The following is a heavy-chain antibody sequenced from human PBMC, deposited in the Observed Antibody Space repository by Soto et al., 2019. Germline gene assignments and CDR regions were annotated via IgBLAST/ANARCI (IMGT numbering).Heavy chain of an antibody. CDR2: IRSKANSYAT. CDR3: TSPLGYCSSTSCYRGGLDYYYYMDV. V-gene: IGHV3-73*01. CDR1: GFTFSGSA. D-gene: IGHD2-2*02. Sequence: GGSLRLSCAASGFTFSGSAMHWVRQASGKGLEWVGRIRSKANSYATAYAASVKGRFTISRDDSKNTAYLQMNSLKTEDTAVYYCTSPLGYCSSTSCYRGGLDYYYYMDVWGKGTTVTVS. J-gene: IGHJ6*03.